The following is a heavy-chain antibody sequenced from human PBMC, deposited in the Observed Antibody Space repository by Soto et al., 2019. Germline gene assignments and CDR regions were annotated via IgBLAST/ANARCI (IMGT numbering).Heavy chain of an antibody. V-gene: IGHV4-61*01. CDR3: ARVYDFWSGFKRSESMDV. J-gene: IGHJ6*02. CDR2: IYYSGST. D-gene: IGHD3-3*01. Sequence: SETLSLTCTVSGGSVSSGSYYWSWIRQPPGKGLEWIGYIYYSGSTNYNPSLKSRVTISVDTSKNQFSLKLSSVTAADTAVYYCARVYDFWSGFKRSESMDVWGQGTTVTVSS. CDR1: GGSVSSGSYY.